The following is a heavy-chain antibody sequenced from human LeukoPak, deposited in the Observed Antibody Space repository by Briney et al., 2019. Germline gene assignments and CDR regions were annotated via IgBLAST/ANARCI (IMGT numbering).Heavy chain of an antibody. V-gene: IGHV3-30*18. Sequence: GGSLRLSCAASGFTFSSYGMHWVRQAPGKGLEWVAVISYDGGNKYYADSVKGRFTISRDNSKNTLYLQMNSLRAEDTAVYYCAKDGSGSYLPLDYWGQGTLVTVSS. J-gene: IGHJ4*02. CDR3: AKDGSGSYLPLDY. D-gene: IGHD3-10*01. CDR1: GFTFSSYG. CDR2: ISYDGGNK.